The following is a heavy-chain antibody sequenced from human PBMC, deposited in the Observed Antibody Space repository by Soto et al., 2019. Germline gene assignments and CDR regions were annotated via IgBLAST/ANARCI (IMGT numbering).Heavy chain of an antibody. D-gene: IGHD1-1*01. CDR1: GGSISSSSYY. CDR3: ARRTGTSYYGMDV. Sequence: PSETLSLTCTVSGGSISSSSYYWGWIRQPPGKGLEWIGSIYYSGSTYYNPSLKSRVTISVDTSKNQFSLKLSSVSAADEAVYYCARRTGTSYYGMDVWGQGTTVTVSS. J-gene: IGHJ6*02. V-gene: IGHV4-39*01. CDR2: IYYSGST.